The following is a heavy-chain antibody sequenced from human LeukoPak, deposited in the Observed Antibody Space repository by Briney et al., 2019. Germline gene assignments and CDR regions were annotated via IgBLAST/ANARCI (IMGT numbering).Heavy chain of an antibody. D-gene: IGHD2-15*01. CDR2: IIPIFGTA. CDR3: ARGVVAPAKAFDI. Sequence: GGSLRLSCAASGFTFSSYAISWVRQAPGQGLEWMGGIIPIFGTANYAQKFQGRVTITADESTSTAYMELSSLRSEDTAVYYCARGVVAPAKAFDIWGQGTMVTVSS. CDR1: GFTFSSYA. J-gene: IGHJ3*02. V-gene: IGHV1-69*01.